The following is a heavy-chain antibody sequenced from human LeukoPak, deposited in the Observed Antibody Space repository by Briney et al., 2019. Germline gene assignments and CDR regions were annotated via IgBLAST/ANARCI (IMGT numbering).Heavy chain of an antibody. CDR1: GFSFSTYN. CDR3: ARDSRGQLAHYYYYYYMDV. J-gene: IGHJ6*03. Sequence: GGSLRLSCAASGFSFSTYNMSWIRQPPGKGLEWVGSISYSSSYIYYADSVKGRFSISRDNSKNTLYLQMNSLRAEDTAVYYCARDSRGQLAHYYYYYYMDVWGKGTTVTVSS. CDR2: ISYSSSYI. V-gene: IGHV3-21*01. D-gene: IGHD6-6*01.